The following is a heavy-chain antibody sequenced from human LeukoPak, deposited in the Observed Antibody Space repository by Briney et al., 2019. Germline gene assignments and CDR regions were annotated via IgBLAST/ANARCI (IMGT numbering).Heavy chain of an antibody. Sequence: GGSLRLSCAVSGFTFSSYWMSWVRQAPGKGLEWVANIKQDGSEKYYVDSVKGRFTISRDNAKNSLYLQMNSLRAEDTAVYYCARDRVDSSSSGLEYYYYYMDVWGKGTTVTVSS. CDR3: ARDRVDSSSSGLEYYYYYMDV. D-gene: IGHD6-6*01. CDR2: IKQDGSEK. V-gene: IGHV3-7*01. J-gene: IGHJ6*03. CDR1: GFTFSSYW.